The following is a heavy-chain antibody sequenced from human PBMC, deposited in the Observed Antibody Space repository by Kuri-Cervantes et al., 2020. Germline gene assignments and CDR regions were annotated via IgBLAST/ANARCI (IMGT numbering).Heavy chain of an antibody. CDR3: ARGKDYYDSSGYSHAFDI. CDR1: GGTFSSYA. Sequence: ASVKVSCKASGGTFSSYAISWVRQAPGQGLEWMGWINPNSGGTNYAQKFQGRVTMTRDTSISTAYMELSSLRSEDTAVYYCARGKDYYDSSGYSHAFDIWGQGTIVTVSS. D-gene: IGHD3-22*01. CDR2: INPNSGGT. V-gene: IGHV1-2*02. J-gene: IGHJ3*02.